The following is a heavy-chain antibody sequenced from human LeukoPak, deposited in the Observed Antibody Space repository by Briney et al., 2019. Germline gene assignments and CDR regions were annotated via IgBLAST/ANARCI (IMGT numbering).Heavy chain of an antibody. Sequence: GASVKVSCKASGGTFSSYAISWVRQAPGQGLEWMGGIIPIFGTANYAQKFQGRVTITADESTSTAYMELRSLRSDDTAVYYCARDRGREVVVVPAAMWDYWGQGTLVTVSS. CDR1: GGTFSSYA. J-gene: IGHJ4*02. CDR3: ARDRGREVVVVPAAMWDY. CDR2: IIPIFGTA. D-gene: IGHD2-2*01. V-gene: IGHV1-69*13.